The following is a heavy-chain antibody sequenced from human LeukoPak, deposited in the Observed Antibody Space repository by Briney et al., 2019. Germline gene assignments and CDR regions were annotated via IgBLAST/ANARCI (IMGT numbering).Heavy chain of an antibody. J-gene: IGHJ4*02. Sequence: PSETLSLTCTVSGDSISSSSSYWGWIRQPPGKGLEWIGTMYYSGSTNYNPSLKSRVIISGDTSKNQFSLKLSSVTAADTAVYYCARDNSSGYHYRDYFDYWGQGTLVTVSS. D-gene: IGHD3-22*01. CDR1: GDSISSSSSY. CDR3: ARDNSSGYHYRDYFDY. V-gene: IGHV4-39*07. CDR2: MYYSGST.